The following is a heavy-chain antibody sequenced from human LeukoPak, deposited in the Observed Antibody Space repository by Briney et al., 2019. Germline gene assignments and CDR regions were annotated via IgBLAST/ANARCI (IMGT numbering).Heavy chain of an antibody. CDR1: GYTFTGYY. J-gene: IGHJ6*02. Sequence: ASVKVSCKASGYTFTGYYMHWVRQAPGQGLEWMGWINPNSGGTNYAQKFQGRVTMTRDTSISTAYMELSRLRSDDTAVYYCARDGQLLFLRYYYGMDVWGQGTTVTVSS. CDR2: INPNSGGT. CDR3: ARDGQLLFLRYYYGMDV. V-gene: IGHV1-2*02. D-gene: IGHD2-2*01.